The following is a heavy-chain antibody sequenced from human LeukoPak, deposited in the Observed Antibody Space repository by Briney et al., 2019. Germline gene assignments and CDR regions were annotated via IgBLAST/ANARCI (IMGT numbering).Heavy chain of an antibody. CDR1: GGSISSYN. Sequence: NPSETLSLSCAVSGGSISSYNWSWIRQPPGKGLEWIWCIYYSGSTNYNPSVKSGVTISVDTSKNQFSLKLTSVTAADTAAYYCARSPGGGYKNYFDYWGQGTLVTASS. J-gene: IGHJ4*02. CDR2: IYYSGST. V-gene: IGHV4-59*01. CDR3: ARSPGGGYKNYFDY. D-gene: IGHD5-24*01.